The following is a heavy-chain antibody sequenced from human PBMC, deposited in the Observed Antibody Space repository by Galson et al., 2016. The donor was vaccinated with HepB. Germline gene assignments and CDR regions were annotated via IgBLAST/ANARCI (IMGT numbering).Heavy chain of an antibody. CDR3: ARGEIGTTLD. V-gene: IGHV3-30-3*01. J-gene: IGHJ4*02. D-gene: IGHD4-23*01. CDR2: ISSDGSNR. CDR1: GFTFYTFT. Sequence: SLRLSCAASGFTFYTFTMHWVRQSPGKGPECVAAISSDGSNRHYADSVRGRFTISRDNPRNTLYPQMDSLTTEDTAVYYCARGEIGTTLDWGQGALVTVSS.